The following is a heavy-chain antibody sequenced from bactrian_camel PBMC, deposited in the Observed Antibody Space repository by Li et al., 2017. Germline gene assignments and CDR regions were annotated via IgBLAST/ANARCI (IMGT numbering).Heavy chain of an antibody. CDR3: AADRRRHGPPSLRPGDYSV. V-gene: IGHV3S40*01. D-gene: IGHD2*01. CDR2: ITTSGGTT. J-gene: IGHJ4*01. Sequence: VQLVESGGGLVRPGGSLGLSCAASGFTFSSNDMNWVRQAPGKGLEWVSLITTSGGTTYYADSVKGRFTISKDNARNWLDLQMDSLEPGDTARYYCAADRRRHGPPSLRPGDYSVWGQGTQVTVS. CDR1: GFTFSSND.